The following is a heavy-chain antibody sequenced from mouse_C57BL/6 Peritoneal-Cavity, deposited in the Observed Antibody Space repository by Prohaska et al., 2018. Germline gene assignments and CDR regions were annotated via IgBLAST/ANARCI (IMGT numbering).Heavy chain of an antibody. CDR3: ARTLFAY. V-gene: IGHV1-26*01. J-gene: IGHJ3*01. Sequence: LKISCKASGYTFTDYYMNWVKQSHGKSLEWIGDINPNNGGTSDNQKFKGKATLTVDKSSSTAYMELRSLTSEDSAVYYCARTLFAYWGQGTLVTVSA. CDR1: GYTFTDYY. CDR2: INPNNGGT.